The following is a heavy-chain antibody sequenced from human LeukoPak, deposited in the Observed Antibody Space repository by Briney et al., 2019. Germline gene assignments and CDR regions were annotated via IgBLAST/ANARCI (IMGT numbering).Heavy chain of an antibody. Sequence: ASVKVSCKASGYTFTGYYMHWVRQAPGQGPEWMGWINPNSGGTNYAQKFQGRVTMTRDTSISTAYMELSRLRSDDTAVYYCAREGGDYDILTGYYPSLWFDPWGQGTLVTVSS. CDR2: INPNSGGT. CDR3: AREGGDYDILTGYYPSLWFDP. D-gene: IGHD3-9*01. CDR1: GYTFTGYY. J-gene: IGHJ5*02. V-gene: IGHV1-2*02.